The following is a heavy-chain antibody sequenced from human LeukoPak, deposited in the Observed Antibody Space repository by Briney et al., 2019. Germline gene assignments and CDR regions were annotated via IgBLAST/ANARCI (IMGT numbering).Heavy chain of an antibody. V-gene: IGHV4-31*03. Sequence: SETLSLTCTVSGGSISSGGYYWSWIRQHPGKGLEWIGYIYYSGSTYYNPSLKSRVTISVDTSKNQFSLKLSSVTAADTAVYYCARDVVVGYCSSTSCPHHYYYGMDVWGQGATVTVSS. CDR3: ARDVVVGYCSSTSCPHHYYYGMDV. CDR1: GGSISSGGYY. D-gene: IGHD2-2*01. J-gene: IGHJ6*02. CDR2: IYYSGST.